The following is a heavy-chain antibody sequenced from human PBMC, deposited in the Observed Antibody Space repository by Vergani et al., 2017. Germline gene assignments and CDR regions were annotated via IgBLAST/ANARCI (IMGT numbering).Heavy chain of an antibody. D-gene: IGHD2-15*01. CDR1: GFTVSSNY. Sequence: EVQLVESGGGLIQPGGSLRLSCAASGFTVSSNYMSWVRQAPGKGLEWVSAISGSGGSTYYADTVKGRFTISRDNSKNTLYLQMNSLRGEDTAVYYCAKEGYCSGGSCYRTLDYWGQGTLVTVSS. J-gene: IGHJ4*02. V-gene: IGHV3-23*04. CDR2: ISGSGGST. CDR3: AKEGYCSGGSCYRTLDY.